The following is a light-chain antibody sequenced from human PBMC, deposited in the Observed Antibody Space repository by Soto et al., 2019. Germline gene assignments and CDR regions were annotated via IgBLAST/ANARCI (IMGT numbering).Light chain of an antibody. Sequence: DIQMTQSPSTLSASVGDRVTITCRASQSISSWLAWYQQKPGKAPKLLIYKASSLESVVPSRFSGSGSGTEFTLTISSLQPDDFATYYCQQYNSYSLTFGGGTKVAIK. V-gene: IGKV1-5*03. CDR2: KAS. J-gene: IGKJ4*01. CDR1: QSISSW. CDR3: QQYNSYSLT.